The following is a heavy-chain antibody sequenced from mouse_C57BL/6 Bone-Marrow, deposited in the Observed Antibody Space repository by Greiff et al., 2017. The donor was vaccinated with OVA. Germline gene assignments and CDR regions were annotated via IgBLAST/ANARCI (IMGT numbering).Heavy chain of an antibody. D-gene: IGHD1-1*01. CDR1: GYAFSSSW. V-gene: IGHV1-82*01. CDR3: ARLGFYYGSSLDY. J-gene: IGHJ2*01. CDR2: IYPGDGDT. Sequence: QVQLQQSGPELVKPGASVKISCKASGYAFSSSWMNWVKQRPGKGLEWIGRIYPGDGDTNYNGKFKGKATLTADKSSSTAYMQLSSLTSEDSAVDFCARLGFYYGSSLDYWGQGTTLTVSS.